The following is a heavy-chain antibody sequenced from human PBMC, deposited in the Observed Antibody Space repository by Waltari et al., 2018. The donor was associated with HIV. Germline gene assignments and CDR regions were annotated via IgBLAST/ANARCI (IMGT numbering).Heavy chain of an antibody. Sequence: QVQLVQSGPEVKKPGASVKVSCKASGYTFTGYYMHWVRQAPGQGLEWMGRINPNSGDTNYAQKFQGRVTMTRDTSISTAYMELSGLRSDDTAVYYCARLVGTTPSPTEVYWGQGTLVTVSS. J-gene: IGHJ4*02. CDR2: INPNSGDT. CDR3: ARLVGTTPSPTEVY. CDR1: GYTFTGYY. V-gene: IGHV1-2*06. D-gene: IGHD1-26*01.